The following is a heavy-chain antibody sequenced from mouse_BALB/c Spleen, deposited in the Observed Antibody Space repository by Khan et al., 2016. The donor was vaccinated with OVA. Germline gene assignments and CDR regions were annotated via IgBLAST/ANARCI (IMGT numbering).Heavy chain of an antibody. CDR3: ARICGWDFDY. CDR2: ISYSGNT. J-gene: IGHJ2*01. D-gene: IGHD1-1*02. V-gene: IGHV3-2*02. CDR1: GYSITSDYA. Sequence: EVQLQESGPGLVKPSQSLSLTCTVTGYSITSDYAWNWIRQFPENKLEWLGFISYSGNTNYNPSLKSRISITRDTSKNQFFLQLNSVTTEDTATYYCARICGWDFDYWGQGTTLTVSS.